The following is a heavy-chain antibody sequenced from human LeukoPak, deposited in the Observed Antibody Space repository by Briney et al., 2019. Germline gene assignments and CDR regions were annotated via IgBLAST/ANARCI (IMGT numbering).Heavy chain of an antibody. V-gene: IGHV1-2*02. J-gene: IGHJ4*02. D-gene: IGHD3-9*01. CDR2: LNPHSGGT. CDR1: GYSFPGYY. Sequence: ASVKVSCKASGYSFPGYYMHWVRRAPGQGLEWIGWLNPHSGGTHSAQKFQGGVTMTRDTSISSAYMELSSLRSDDTAVYYCARGGRYYDILIGYADYWGQGTLVTVSS. CDR3: ARGGRYYDILIGYADY.